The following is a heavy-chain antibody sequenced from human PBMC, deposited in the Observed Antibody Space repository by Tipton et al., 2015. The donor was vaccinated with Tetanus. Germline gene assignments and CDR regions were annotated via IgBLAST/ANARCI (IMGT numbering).Heavy chain of an antibody. D-gene: IGHD6-6*01. J-gene: IGHJ5*02. CDR3: ARDQGGGRVVRLNWFDP. CDR2: IYYSGDT. CDR1: GGSISGSGYF. Sequence: LACNVSGGSISGSGYFWNWIRQFPGRGLEWIGYIYYSGDTFYNPSLKGRVAMSVDTSKNQFSLNLSSVTAADTAVYYCARDQGGGRVVRLNWFDPWGQGILVTVSS. V-gene: IGHV4-31*03.